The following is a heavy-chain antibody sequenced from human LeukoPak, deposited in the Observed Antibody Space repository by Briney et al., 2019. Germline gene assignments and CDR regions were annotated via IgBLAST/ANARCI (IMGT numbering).Heavy chain of an antibody. D-gene: IGHD3-3*01. J-gene: IGHJ6*03. CDR1: GYSISSGYY. Sequence: SETLSLTCTVSGYSISSGYYWGWIRQPPGKGLEWIGSIYHSGSTYYNPSLKSRVTISVDTSKNQFSLKLSSVTAADTAVYYCARRNYDFWSGPYYYMDVWGKGTTVTVSS. CDR2: IYHSGST. CDR3: ARRNYDFWSGPYYYMDV. V-gene: IGHV4-38-2*02.